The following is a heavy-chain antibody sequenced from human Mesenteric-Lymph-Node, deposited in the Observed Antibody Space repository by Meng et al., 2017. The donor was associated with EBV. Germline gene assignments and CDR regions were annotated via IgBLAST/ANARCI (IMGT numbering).Heavy chain of an antibody. CDR1: DGSFIGYY. CDR3: ARVSLIWGGATL. V-gene: IGHV4-34*01. J-gene: IGHJ4*02. Sequence: QVQLPHGGAGPLTPSDTLSLSCAFYDGSFIGYYLSWIRHPPGKGLEWIGEINHSGTTNFNPSLKSRVTISVDTSKNQFSLKLSSVTAADTAVYYCARVSLIWGGATLWGQGTLVTVSS. D-gene: IGHD3-16*01. CDR2: INHSGTT.